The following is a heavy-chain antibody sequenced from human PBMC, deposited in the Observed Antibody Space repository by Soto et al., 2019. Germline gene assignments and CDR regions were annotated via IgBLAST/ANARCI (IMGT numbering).Heavy chain of an antibody. V-gene: IGHV5-51*01. CDR2: IYPADSDT. D-gene: IGHD3-22*01. CDR3: ARKDSSGYSNWFDP. CDR1: GYTFSRYW. Sequence: EVQLVQSGAEVKQAGESLKISCKTSGYTFSRYWIAWVRQTPRRGLEWMGIIYPADSDTRYSPSFQGQVTISADKSTSTAYLHWNSLKASDSATYYCARKDSSGYSNWFDPWGQGTLVTVSS. J-gene: IGHJ5*02.